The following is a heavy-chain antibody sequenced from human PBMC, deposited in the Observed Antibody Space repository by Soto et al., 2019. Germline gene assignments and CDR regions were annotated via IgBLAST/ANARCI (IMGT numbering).Heavy chain of an antibody. V-gene: IGHV3-21*01. D-gene: IGHD3-10*01. Sequence: PGGSLRLSCISSGFTFRTYTMNWVRQAPGKGLEWVSGIRGFSPYTFYAESVKGRFTISRDNAKNSLYLQMNSLRAEDTAVYYCASDRGDDAHDYYYNAMGVWGQGTTVTVCS. CDR3: ASDRGDDAHDYYYNAMGV. CDR2: IRGFSPYT. J-gene: IGHJ6*02. CDR1: GFTFRTYT.